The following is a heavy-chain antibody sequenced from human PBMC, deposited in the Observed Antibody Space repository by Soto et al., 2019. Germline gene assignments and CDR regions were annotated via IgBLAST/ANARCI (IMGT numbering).Heavy chain of an antibody. Sequence: GGSLRLSYAASEFTFISYSMNWVRQNPGKGLEWVSSISSGSSYIYYADSVKVRFTISREKDKNSLNLQMNRLRAEEPTVYSFVIIPGGPGILEYSSVMAVWGHGTTVPVS. CDR1: EFTFISYS. J-gene: IGHJ6*02. D-gene: IGHD1-26*01. V-gene: IGHV3-21*06. CDR3: VIIPGGPGILEYSSVMAV. CDR2: ISSGSSYI.